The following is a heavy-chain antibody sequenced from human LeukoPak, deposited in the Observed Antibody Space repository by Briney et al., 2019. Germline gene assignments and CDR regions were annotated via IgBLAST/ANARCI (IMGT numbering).Heavy chain of an antibody. D-gene: IGHD3-10*01. CDR3: ARDHGDYYGMDV. CDR2: ISYDGSNK. V-gene: IGHV3-30-3*01. Sequence: GRSLRLSCAASGFTFSSYAMHWVRQAPGKGLEWVAVISYDGSNKYYADSVKGRFTISRDNSKNTLYLQMNSLGAEDTAVYYCARDHGDYYGMDVWGQGTTVTVSS. J-gene: IGHJ6*02. CDR1: GFTFSSYA.